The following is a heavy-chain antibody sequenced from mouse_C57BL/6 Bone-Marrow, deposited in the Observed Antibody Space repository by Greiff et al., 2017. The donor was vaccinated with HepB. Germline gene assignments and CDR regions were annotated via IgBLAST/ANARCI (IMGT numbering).Heavy chain of an antibody. J-gene: IGHJ3*01. Sequence: EVKLMESGPGMVKPSQSLSLTCTVTGYSITSGYDWHWIRHFPGNKLEWMGYISYSGSTNYNPSLKSRISITHDTSKNHFFLKLNSVTTEDTATYYCARGYYGKVAWFAYWGQGTLVTVSA. D-gene: IGHD1-1*01. V-gene: IGHV3-1*01. CDR1: GYSITSGYD. CDR2: ISYSGST. CDR3: ARGYYGKVAWFAY.